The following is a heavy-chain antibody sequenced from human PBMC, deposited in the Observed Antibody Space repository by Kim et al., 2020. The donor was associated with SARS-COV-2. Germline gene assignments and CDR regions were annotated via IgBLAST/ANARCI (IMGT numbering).Heavy chain of an antibody. CDR1: GFTLNSNA. Sequence: GGSLRLSCATSGFTLNSNAMAWVRQAPGKGLEWVSAIRGRGDGAFYADSLRGRFTISRDISENTLCLQMKHLGVEDTDIYYCAKLNTMLQGVNGFDSWGQGTLLPVSS. J-gene: IGHJ5*01. V-gene: IGHV3-23*01. CDR3: AKLNTMLQGVNGFDS. D-gene: IGHD3-10*01. CDR2: IRGRGDGA.